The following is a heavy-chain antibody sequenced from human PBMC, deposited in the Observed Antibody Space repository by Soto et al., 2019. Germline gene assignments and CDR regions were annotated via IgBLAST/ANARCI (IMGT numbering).Heavy chain of an antibody. J-gene: IGHJ3*02. V-gene: IGHV4-4*02. CDR2: IYHSGST. CDR3: ARDLAPGIAAAGTGYAFDI. CDR1: SGSISSSNW. Sequence: QVQLQESGPGLVKPSGTLSLTCAVSSGSISSSNWWSWVRQPPGKGLEWIGEIYHSGSTNYNPSLTGRVTISVDKSKNQFSLKLSSVTAADTAVYYCARDLAPGIAAAGTGYAFDIWGQGTMVTVSS. D-gene: IGHD6-13*01.